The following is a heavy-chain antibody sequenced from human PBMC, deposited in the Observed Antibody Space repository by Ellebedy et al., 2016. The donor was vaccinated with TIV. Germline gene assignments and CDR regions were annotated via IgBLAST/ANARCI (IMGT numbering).Heavy chain of an antibody. CDR2: IRSKAYGGTT. D-gene: IGHD3-10*01. J-gene: IGHJ4*02. V-gene: IGHV3-49*03. CDR1: GFPFGDYA. Sequence: GGSLRLSXTPSGFPFGDYAMGWFRQAPGKGLEWVGFIRSKAYGGTTDYAASVKGRFTISRDDSKSIAYLQMNSLKTEDTAVYYCSRAGYGSGSYYKGVDYWGQGTLVTVSS. CDR3: SRAGYGSGSYYKGVDY.